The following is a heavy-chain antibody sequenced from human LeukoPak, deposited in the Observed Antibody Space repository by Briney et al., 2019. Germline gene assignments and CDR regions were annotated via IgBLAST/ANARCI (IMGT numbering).Heavy chain of an antibody. CDR3: ARHPPGGYSYQKGNWFDP. J-gene: IGHJ5*02. CDR1: XYTFTSYD. CDR2: MNPNSGKT. Sequence: ASXXXXXXASXYTFTSYDINWVRQATGQGLEWMGWMNPNSGKTGYAQKFQGRVTITRNTSISKDYMELRSLRSEDAAAYYCARHPPGGYSYQKGNWFDPWGQGTLVTVSS. D-gene: IGHD5-18*01. V-gene: IGHV1-8*01.